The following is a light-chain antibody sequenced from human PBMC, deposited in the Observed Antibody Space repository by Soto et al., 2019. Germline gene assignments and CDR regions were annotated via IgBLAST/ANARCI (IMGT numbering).Light chain of an antibody. CDR2: DVS. J-gene: IGKJ1*01. Sequence: DIQMTHSPSTLPASVGDIVTITCRASQSIDRWLAWYQQKPGKAPKLLIYDVSSLESGVPSRFSGSGSGAEFSLTISSLQPDDSATYYCQQYNTFWTFGHGTKVDIK. CDR1: QSIDRW. CDR3: QQYNTFWT. V-gene: IGKV1-5*01.